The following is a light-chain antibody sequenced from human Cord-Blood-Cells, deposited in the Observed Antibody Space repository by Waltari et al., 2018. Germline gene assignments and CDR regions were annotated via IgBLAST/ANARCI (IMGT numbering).Light chain of an antibody. Sequence: QSALTQPASVSGSPGQSITISCTGTSSDVGGYNYVSWYQQHPGKAPNLMIYDVSNRPSGVSNPFSGSKSGNTASLTISGLQAEDEADYYCSSYTSSSTVFGGGTKLTVL. V-gene: IGLV2-14*01. CDR2: DVS. CDR1: SSDVGGYNY. CDR3: SSYTSSSTV. J-gene: IGLJ3*02.